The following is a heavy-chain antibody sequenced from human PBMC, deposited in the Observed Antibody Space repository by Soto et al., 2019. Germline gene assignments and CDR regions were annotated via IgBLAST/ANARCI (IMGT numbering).Heavy chain of an antibody. J-gene: IGHJ4*02. CDR1: GGTFSSYT. CDR2: IIPILGIA. D-gene: IGHD4-17*01. V-gene: IGHV1-69*04. Sequence: SVKVSCKASGGTFSSYTISWVRQAPGQGLEWMGRIIPILGIANYAQKFQGRVTITADKSTSTAYMELNSLRAEDTAVYYCAKDPLTVTPYFDYWGQGTLVTVSS. CDR3: AKDPLTVTPYFDY.